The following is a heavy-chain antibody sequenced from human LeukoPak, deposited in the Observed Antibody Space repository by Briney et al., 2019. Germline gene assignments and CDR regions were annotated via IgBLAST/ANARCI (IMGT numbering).Heavy chain of an antibody. D-gene: IGHD1-7*01. J-gene: IGHJ4*02. CDR1: GFTFSDYY. V-gene: IGHV3-11*04. Sequence: PGGSLRLSCAASGFTFSDYYMSWIRQAPGKGLEWVSYISSSGSTIYYADSVKGRFTISRDNAKNSLYLQMNSLRAEDTAVYYCARESESWNSPDFDYWGQGTLVTVSS. CDR3: ARESESWNSPDFDY. CDR2: ISSSGSTI.